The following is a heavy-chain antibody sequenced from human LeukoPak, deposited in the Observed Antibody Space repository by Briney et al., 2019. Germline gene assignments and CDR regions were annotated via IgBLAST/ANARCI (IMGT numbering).Heavy chain of an antibody. D-gene: IGHD6-19*01. CDR3: AKSPLAVAPGDYFDY. CDR1: GFTFDDYA. V-gene: IGHV3-9*01. CDR2: ISWRSDRI. J-gene: IGHJ4*02. Sequence: GGSLRLSCAASGFTFDDYAMHWVRQVPGKGLEWVSGISWRSDRIGYADSVKGRFTISRDNAKNSLYLQMNSLRGEDTAVYYCAKSPLAVAPGDYFDYWGQGTRVTVSS.